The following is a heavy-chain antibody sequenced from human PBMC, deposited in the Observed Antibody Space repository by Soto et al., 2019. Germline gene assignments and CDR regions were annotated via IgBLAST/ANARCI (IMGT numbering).Heavy chain of an antibody. Sequence: SVKVSCRASGGTFSSYAISWVRQAPGQGLEWMGGIIPIFGTANYAQKFQGRVTITADKSTSTAYMELSSLRSEDTAVYYCARSPPQGYQLLFYYYYYGMDVWGQGTTVTVSS. J-gene: IGHJ6*02. CDR1: GGTFSSYA. CDR3: ARSPPQGYQLLFYYYYYGMDV. CDR2: IIPIFGTA. D-gene: IGHD2-2*01. V-gene: IGHV1-69*06.